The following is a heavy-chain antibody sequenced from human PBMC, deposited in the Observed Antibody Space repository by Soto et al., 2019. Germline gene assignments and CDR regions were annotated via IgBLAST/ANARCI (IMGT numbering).Heavy chain of an antibody. V-gene: IGHV4-59*08. D-gene: IGHD5-12*01. CDR2: IYYSGST. J-gene: IGHJ6*03. CDR3: ARKVATVYYYYYMDV. Sequence: SETLSLTCTVSGGSISSYYWSWIRQPPGKGLEWIGYIYYSGSTNYNPSLKSRVTISVDTSKNQFSLKLSSVTAADTALYYCARKVATVYYYYYMDVWGKGTTVTVS. CDR1: GGSISSYY.